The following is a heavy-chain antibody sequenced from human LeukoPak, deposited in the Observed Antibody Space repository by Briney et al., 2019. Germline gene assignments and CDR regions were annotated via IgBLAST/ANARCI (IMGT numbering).Heavy chain of an antibody. CDR1: GGSFSTYY. Sequence: SETLSLTCSVSGGSFSTYYWSWIRQPPGKGPECLGYIYYSGSTNYNPSLKSRVTISVDTSKNQFSLKLSSVTAADTAVYYCARGMERWLQLDYWGQGTLVTVSS. V-gene: IGHV4-59*01. CDR2: IYYSGST. CDR3: ARGMERWLQLDY. J-gene: IGHJ4*02. D-gene: IGHD5-24*01.